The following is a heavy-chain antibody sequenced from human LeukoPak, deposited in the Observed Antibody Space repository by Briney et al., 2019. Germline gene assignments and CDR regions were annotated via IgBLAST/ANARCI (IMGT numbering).Heavy chain of an antibody. CDR1: TFTFSTYA. CDR2: ISGSGNTT. CDR3: AKLSAGSSRWVDY. J-gene: IGHJ4*02. V-gene: IGHV3-23*01. Sequence: GGSLRLSCAASTFTFSTYAMTWVRQAPGKGLEWVSAISGSGNTTYYADSVKGRFTISRDNSKNTLYLQMISLRAEDTAVYYCAKLSAGSSRWVDYWGQGSLVTVSS. D-gene: IGHD6-13*01.